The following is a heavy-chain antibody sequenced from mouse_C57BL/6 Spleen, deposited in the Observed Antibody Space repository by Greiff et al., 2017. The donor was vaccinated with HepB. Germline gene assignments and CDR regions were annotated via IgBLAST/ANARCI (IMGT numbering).Heavy chain of an antibody. Sequence: EVKLQESGPGLVKPSQSLSLTCSVTGYSITSGYYWNWIRQFPGNKLEWMGYISYDGSNNYNPSLKNRISITRDTSKNQFFLKLNSVTTEDTATYYCARYNWDPVYYFDYWGQGTTLTVSS. CDR2: ISYDGSN. V-gene: IGHV3-6*01. D-gene: IGHD4-1*01. J-gene: IGHJ2*01. CDR3: ARYNWDPVYYFDY. CDR1: GYSITSGYY.